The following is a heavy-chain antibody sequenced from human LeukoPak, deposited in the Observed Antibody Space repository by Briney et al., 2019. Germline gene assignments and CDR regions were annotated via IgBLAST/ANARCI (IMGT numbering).Heavy chain of an antibody. J-gene: IGHJ4*02. V-gene: IGHV1-69*13. D-gene: IGHD2-2*01. CDR1: GGTFSSYA. CDR3: ASQNPIVVVPAAKGHFFDY. CDR2: IIPIFGTA. Sequence: GASVKVSCKASGGTFSSYAISWVRQAPGQELEWMGGIIPIFGTANYAQKFQGRVTITADESTSTAYMELSSLRSEDTAVYYCASQNPIVVVPAAKGHFFDYWGQGTLVTVSS.